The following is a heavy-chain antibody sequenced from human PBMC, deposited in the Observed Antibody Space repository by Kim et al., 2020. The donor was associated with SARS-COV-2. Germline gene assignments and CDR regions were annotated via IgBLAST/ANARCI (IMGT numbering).Heavy chain of an antibody. D-gene: IGHD3-10*01. V-gene: IGHV3-30-3*01. Sequence: GGSLRLSCAASGFTFSSCAMHWVRQAPGKGLEWVAVISYDGSNKNYADSVKGRFTISRDNSKNTLYLQMNSLRAEDTALYYCARDPWSCRRGLTYSYYG. CDR3: ARDPWSCRRGLTYSYYG. J-gene: IGHJ6*01. CDR1: GFTFSSCA. CDR2: ISYDGSNK.